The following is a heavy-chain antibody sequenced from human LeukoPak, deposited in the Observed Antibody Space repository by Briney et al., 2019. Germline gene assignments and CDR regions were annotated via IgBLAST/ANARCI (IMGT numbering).Heavy chain of an antibody. CDR2: IYYSGST. V-gene: IGHV4-59*01. J-gene: IGHJ4*02. CDR3: ARASYSYDINGWVPFDY. CDR1: GGSISSYY. Sequence: KPSETLSLTCTVYGGSISSYYWSWVRQPPGRGLEWIGHIYYSGSTNYNPSLKSRVTISVDTSKNQFSLKLSSVTAADTAVYYCARASYSYDINGWVPFDYWGQGTLVTVSS. D-gene: IGHD3-22*01.